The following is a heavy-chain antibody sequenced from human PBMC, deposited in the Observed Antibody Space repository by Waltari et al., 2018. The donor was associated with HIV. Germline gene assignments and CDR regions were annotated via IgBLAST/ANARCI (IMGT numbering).Heavy chain of an antibody. V-gene: IGHV4-59*01. CDR3: ARLYCSSTSCPRGWFDP. CDR1: GGSISSSY. J-gene: IGHJ5*02. D-gene: IGHD2-2*01. CDR2: IYYSGST. Sequence: QVQLQESGPGLVKPSETLSLTCTVSGGSISSSYWSWLRQPPGKGLEWIGYIYYSGSTNYNPSLKSRVTISVDTSKNQFSLKLSSVTAADTAVYYCARLYCSSTSCPRGWFDPWGQGTLVTVSS.